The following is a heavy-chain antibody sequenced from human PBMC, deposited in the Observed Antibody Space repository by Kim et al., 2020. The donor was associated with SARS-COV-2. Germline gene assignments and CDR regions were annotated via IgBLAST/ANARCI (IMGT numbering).Heavy chain of an antibody. V-gene: IGHV3-15*01. CDR1: GFTFSNAW. J-gene: IGHJ4*02. CDR2: IKSKTDGGTT. Sequence: GGSLRLSCAASGFTFSNAWMSWVRQAPGKGLEWVGRIKSKTDGGTTDYAAPVKGRFTISRDDSKNTLYLQMNSLKTEDTAVYYCTTVAKAYYDSSGYYYGTGDWGQGTLVTVSS. D-gene: IGHD3-22*01. CDR3: TTVAKAYYDSSGYYYGTGD.